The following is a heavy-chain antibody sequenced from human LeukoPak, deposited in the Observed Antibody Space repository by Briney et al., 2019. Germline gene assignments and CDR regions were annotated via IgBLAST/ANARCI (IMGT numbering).Heavy chain of an antibody. V-gene: IGHV3-30*04. CDR3: ARAPGGYSYGLDY. D-gene: IGHD5-18*01. CDR2: ISYDGSNK. Sequence: PGGSLRLSCAASGFTFSSYAMHWVRQAPGKGLEWVAVISYDGSNKYYADSVKGRFTISRDNSKNTLYLQMNSLRAEDTAVYYCARAPGGYSYGLDYWGQGTLVTVSS. J-gene: IGHJ4*02. CDR1: GFTFSSYA.